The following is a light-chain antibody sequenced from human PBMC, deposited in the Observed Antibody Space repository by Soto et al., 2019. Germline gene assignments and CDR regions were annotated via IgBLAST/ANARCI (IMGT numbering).Light chain of an antibody. CDR1: QSMHSW. Sequence: GARVTITCRASQSMHSWLAWYLQKPGEAPKVLIYDASSLESGVPSRFSGSGSGTEFTLTIGSLQPEDFATYYCLRYNAFSQTFGQGTKVEI. V-gene: IGKV1-5*01. J-gene: IGKJ1*01. CDR3: LRYNAFSQT. CDR2: DAS.